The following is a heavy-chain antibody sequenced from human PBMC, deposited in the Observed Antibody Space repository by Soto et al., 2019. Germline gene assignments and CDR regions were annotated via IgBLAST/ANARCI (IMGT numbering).Heavy chain of an antibody. CDR2: IIPIFGTA. D-gene: IGHD6-19*01. CDR3: ASREKSSGWPHYYYYGMDV. Sequence: GASVKVSCKASGGTFSSYAISWVRQAPGQGLEWMGGIIPIFGTANYAQKFQGRVTITADESTSTAYMELSSLRSEDTAVYYCASREKSSGWPHYYYYGMDVWGQGTTVTVSS. V-gene: IGHV1-69*13. CDR1: GGTFSSYA. J-gene: IGHJ6*02.